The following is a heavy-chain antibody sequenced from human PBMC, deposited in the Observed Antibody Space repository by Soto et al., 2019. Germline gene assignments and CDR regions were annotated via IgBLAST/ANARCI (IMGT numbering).Heavy chain of an antibody. Sequence: SVKVSCKASGGTFSSYAISWVRQAPGQGLEWMGGIIPIFGTANYAQKFQGRVTITADESTSTAYMELSSLRSKDTAVYYYASTSRFWSGYSTPYYYYYGMDVWGQGTTVTVSS. V-gene: IGHV1-69*13. CDR2: IIPIFGTA. CDR3: ASTSRFWSGYSTPYYYYYGMDV. J-gene: IGHJ6*02. CDR1: GGTFSSYA. D-gene: IGHD3-3*01.